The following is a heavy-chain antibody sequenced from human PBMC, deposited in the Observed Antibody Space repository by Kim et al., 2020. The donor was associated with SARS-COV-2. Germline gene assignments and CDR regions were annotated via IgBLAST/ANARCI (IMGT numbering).Heavy chain of an antibody. CDR3: AQAGRGNNYYYFDC. CDR1: GFTFSSYA. V-gene: IGHV3-23*01. Sequence: GGSLRLSCAASGFTFSSYAMNWVRQASGKGLEWVSTISASGSGTYYADSVKGRFTISRDNSKNTLFLQMNSLRAEDTAVYYCAQAGRGNNYYYFDCWGQG. CDR2: ISASGSGT. D-gene: IGHD3-10*01. J-gene: IGHJ4*02.